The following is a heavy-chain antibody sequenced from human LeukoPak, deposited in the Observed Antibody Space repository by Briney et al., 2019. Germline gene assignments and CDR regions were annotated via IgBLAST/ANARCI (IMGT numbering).Heavy chain of an antibody. J-gene: IGHJ4*02. CDR1: GFTFSSYE. V-gene: IGHV3-48*03. CDR3: ARDPGVYGDYEGN. Sequence: GGSLRLFCAASGFTFSSYEMNWVRQAPGKGLEWVSYISSSGSTIYYADSVKGRFTISRDNAKNSLYLQMNSLRAEDTAVYYCARDPGVYGDYEGNWGQGTLVTVSS. D-gene: IGHD4-17*01. CDR2: ISSSGSTI.